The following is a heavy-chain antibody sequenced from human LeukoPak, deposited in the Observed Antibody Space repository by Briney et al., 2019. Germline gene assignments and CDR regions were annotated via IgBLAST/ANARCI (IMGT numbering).Heavy chain of an antibody. V-gene: IGHV4-59*01. D-gene: IGHD4-23*01. Sequence: SETLSLTCTVSGGSISSYYWTWSRQPPGKGLEWIGHFYYSGSTRYNPSLESRVTISADTSKNQFSLNLNSVTAADMAVYYCARDRGYGGTPGYFDYWGQGTLVTVSS. CDR2: FYYSGST. CDR3: ARDRGYGGTPGYFDY. CDR1: GGSISSYY. J-gene: IGHJ4*02.